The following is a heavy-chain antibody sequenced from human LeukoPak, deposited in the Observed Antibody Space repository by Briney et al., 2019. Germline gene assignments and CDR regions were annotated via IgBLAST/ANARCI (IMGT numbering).Heavy chain of an antibody. CDR2: IYYIGST. CDR1: GGSISSYY. V-gene: IGHV4-59*01. CDR3: ARGAIDSSGYNYYFDY. Sequence: SETLSLTCTVSGGSISSYYWSWIRQPPGKGLEWSGYIYYIGSTNYNPSLKSRVTISVETSKNQCSLKLSSVTAADTAVYYCARGAIDSSGYNYYFDYWGQGTLVTVSS. J-gene: IGHJ4*02. D-gene: IGHD3-22*01.